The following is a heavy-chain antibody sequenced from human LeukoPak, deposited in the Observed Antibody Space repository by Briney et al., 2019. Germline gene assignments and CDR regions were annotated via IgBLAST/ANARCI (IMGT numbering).Heavy chain of an antibody. CDR3: ARVSQWLDYYYYGMDV. D-gene: IGHD6-19*01. J-gene: IGHJ6*02. Sequence: PGGSLRLSCAASGFTFSSYGMHWVRQAPGKGLEWVAVIWYDGSNKYYADSVKGRFTISRDNSKNTLYLQMNSLRAEDTAVYYRARVSQWLDYYYYGMDVWGQGTTVTVSS. CDR2: IWYDGSNK. V-gene: IGHV3-33*01. CDR1: GFTFSSYG.